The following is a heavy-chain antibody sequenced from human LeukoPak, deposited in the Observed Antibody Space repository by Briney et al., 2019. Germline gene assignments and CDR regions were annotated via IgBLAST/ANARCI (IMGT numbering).Heavy chain of an antibody. D-gene: IGHD2-21*02. CDR1: GFTFSSYD. CDR3: ARDINLVTNID. V-gene: IGHV3-48*03. CDR2: ISSSGSII. J-gene: IGHJ4*02. Sequence: GGSLRLSCAASGFTFSSYDMNWVRQAPGKGLEWVSYISSSGSIIYYADSVKGRFTISRDNAKNSLYLQMSSLRAEDTAVYYCARDINLVTNIDWGQGTLVTVSS.